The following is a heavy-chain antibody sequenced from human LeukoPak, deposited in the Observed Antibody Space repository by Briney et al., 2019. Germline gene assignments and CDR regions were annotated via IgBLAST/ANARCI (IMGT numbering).Heavy chain of an antibody. Sequence: PGGSLRLSCAASGFTFSSYWMHWVRQVPGRGLVWVSHINSDGRRTNSADSVKGRFTISRDNAKNTLYLQMNSLRADDTAVYYCARGRRAFDIWGHGTMVTVSS. CDR2: INSDGRRT. CDR3: ARGRRAFDI. D-gene: IGHD6-25*01. J-gene: IGHJ3*02. V-gene: IGHV3-74*01. CDR1: GFTFSSYW.